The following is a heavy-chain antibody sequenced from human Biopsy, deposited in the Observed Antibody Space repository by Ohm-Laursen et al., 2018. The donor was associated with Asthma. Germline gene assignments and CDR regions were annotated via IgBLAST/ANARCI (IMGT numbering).Heavy chain of an antibody. Sequence: GTLSLTCSLSSGSGGYMRSGNYYWGWIRQPPGKGLEWIGSIYYSGTTYYNPSLESRVTVSADTSKNQFSPKLTLVTAADTAVYYCVRGSSSWHHGPFHYYYGLDVWGQGTTATVSS. CDR3: VRGSSSWHHGPFHYYYGLDV. V-gene: IGHV4-39*01. D-gene: IGHD6-13*01. CDR1: SGSGGYMRSGNYY. J-gene: IGHJ6*02. CDR2: IYYSGTT.